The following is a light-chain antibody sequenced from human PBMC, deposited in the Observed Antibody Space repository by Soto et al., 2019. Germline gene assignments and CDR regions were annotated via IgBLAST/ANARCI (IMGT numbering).Light chain of an antibody. CDR3: QSYDSSLSASV. CDR2: VNN. J-gene: IGLJ3*02. Sequence: QSVLTRPPSVSGAPGQRVTISCTGSSSNIGAGYDVHWYQQVTGTAPKLLIYVNNNRPSGVPDRFSGSKSGTSASLVITGLQAEDEADYYCQSYDSSLSASVFGGGTKVTVL. V-gene: IGLV1-40*01. CDR1: SSNIGAGYD.